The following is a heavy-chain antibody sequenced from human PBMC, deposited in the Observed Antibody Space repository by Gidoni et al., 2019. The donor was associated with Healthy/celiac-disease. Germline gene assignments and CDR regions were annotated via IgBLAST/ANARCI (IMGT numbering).Heavy chain of an antibody. V-gene: IGHV3-48*02. Sequence: EVQLVESGGGLVQPGGSLRLSCAASGFTFSSYSMNWVRQAPGKGLEWVSYISSSSSTIYYADSVKGRFTISRDNAKNSLYLQMNSLRDEDTAVYYCASLRGDYGDYDYYGMDVWGQGTTVTVSS. CDR1: GFTFSSYS. D-gene: IGHD4-17*01. CDR3: ASLRGDYGDYDYYGMDV. CDR2: ISSSSSTI. J-gene: IGHJ6*02.